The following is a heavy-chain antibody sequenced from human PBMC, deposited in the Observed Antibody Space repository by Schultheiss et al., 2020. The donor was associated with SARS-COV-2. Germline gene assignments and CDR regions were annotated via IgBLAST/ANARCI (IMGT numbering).Heavy chain of an antibody. J-gene: IGHJ4*02. CDR1: GFTFDDYA. V-gene: IGHV3-43*02. CDR3: ARPRGYSYGYWL. D-gene: IGHD5-18*01. CDR2: ISGDGGST. Sequence: GGSLRLSCAASGFTFDDYAMHWVRQAPGKGLEWVSLISGDGGSTYYADSVKGRFTISRDNAKNSLYLQMNSLRAEDTAVYYCARPRGYSYGYWLWGQGTLVTVSS.